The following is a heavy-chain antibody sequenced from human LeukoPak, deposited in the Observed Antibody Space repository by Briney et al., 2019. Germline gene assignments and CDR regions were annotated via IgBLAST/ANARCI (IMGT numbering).Heavy chain of an antibody. CDR2: ISPYSSVV. CDR3: ARGPRGCSGDSCRSLGH. V-gene: IGHV3-48*01. Sequence: GESLRLSCVGSGFTFSSYSINWVRQAPGKGLEWLSYISPYSSVVYYADSVKGRFIVSRDDGSNSMYLHMSALRVEDTAVYYCARGPRGCSGDSCRSLGHWGQGTLVTVSS. J-gene: IGHJ4*02. D-gene: IGHD2-15*01. CDR1: GFTFSSYS.